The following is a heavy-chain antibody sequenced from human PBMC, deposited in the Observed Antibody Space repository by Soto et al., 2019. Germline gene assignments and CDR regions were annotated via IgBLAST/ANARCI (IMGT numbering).Heavy chain of an antibody. CDR3: ARGGYYDNSWGKLSHYGLDV. CDR1: GYTFIRYG. CDR2: ISPYNDHT. D-gene: IGHD3-16*01. Sequence: QVQLAQSTGEVKKPGASVRVSCKATGYTFIRYGIAWVRQAPGQGFEWMGWISPYNDHTVYAQKFQGRVTMTADTSTRTVYMKLRGLKSDDTAVYYCARGGYYDNSWGKLSHYGLDVWGQGPSVSVSS. V-gene: IGHV1-18*01. J-gene: IGHJ6*02.